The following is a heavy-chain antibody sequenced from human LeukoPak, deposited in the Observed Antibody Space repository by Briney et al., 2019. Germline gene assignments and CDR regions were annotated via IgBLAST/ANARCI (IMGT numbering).Heavy chain of an antibody. Sequence: SQTLFLTCTVSGDSISSGGYYWTWIRQHPGKGLEWIGYIYYSGSTYYNPSLKSRVTISVDTSKNQFSLKLNSATAADTAVYYCARGGYNYGYARDWFDSWGQGTLVTVSS. CDR2: IYYSGST. D-gene: IGHD5-18*01. J-gene: IGHJ5*01. V-gene: IGHV4-31*03. CDR3: ARGGYNYGYARDWFDS. CDR1: GDSISSGGYY.